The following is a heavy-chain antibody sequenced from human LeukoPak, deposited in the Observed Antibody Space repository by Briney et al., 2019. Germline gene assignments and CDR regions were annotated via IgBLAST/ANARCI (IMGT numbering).Heavy chain of an antibody. Sequence: SETLSLTCTVSGGSISSGGYYCSWIRQHPWKGLEWIGYIYYSGSTYYNPSLKSRVTISVDTSKNQFSLQLRSVTAADTAVYSCARSYCSSTSCYTVGYWFDPWGQGTLVTVSS. CDR2: IYYSGST. J-gene: IGHJ5*02. CDR1: GGSISSGGYY. V-gene: IGHV4-31*03. CDR3: ARSYCSSTSCYTVGYWFDP. D-gene: IGHD2-2*02.